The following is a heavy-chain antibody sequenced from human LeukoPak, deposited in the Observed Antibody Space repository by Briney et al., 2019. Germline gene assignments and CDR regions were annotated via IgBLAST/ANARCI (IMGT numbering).Heavy chain of an antibody. CDR2: IIPIFGTA. J-gene: IGHJ6*02. D-gene: IGHD3-10*01. CDR3: ASTETMVTSGYYYGMDV. CDR1: GGTFSSYA. V-gene: IGHV1-69*13. Sequence: SVKVSCKASGGTFSSYAISWVRQAPGQGLEWMGGIIPIFGTANYAQKFQGRVTITADESTSTAYMELSSLRSEDTAVYYCASTETMVTSGYYYGMDVWGQGTMVTVSS.